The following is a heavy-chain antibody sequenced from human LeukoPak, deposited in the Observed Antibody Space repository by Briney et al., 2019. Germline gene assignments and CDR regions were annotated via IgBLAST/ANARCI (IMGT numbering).Heavy chain of an antibody. CDR1: GFTFSSYS. D-gene: IGHD6-19*01. Sequence: GGSLRLSCAASGFTFSSYSMNWVRQAPGKGLEWVSSISSSSSYIYYADSVKGRFTISRDNAKNSLYLQMNSLRAEDTAVYYCARDQLGVDQVAGKGIPASAKFDYWGQGTLVTVSS. V-gene: IGHV3-21*01. CDR3: ARDQLGVDQVAGKGIPASAKFDY. J-gene: IGHJ4*02. CDR2: ISSSSSYI.